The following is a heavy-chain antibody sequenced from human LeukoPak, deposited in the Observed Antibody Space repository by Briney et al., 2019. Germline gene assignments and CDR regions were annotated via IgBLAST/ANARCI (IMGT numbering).Heavy chain of an antibody. CDR2: IYYSGST. J-gene: IGHJ5*02. Sequence: SETLSLTCTVSGGSISSYYWSWIRQPPGKGLEWIGYIYYSGSTNYNPSLKSRVTVSVDTSKNQFSLKLSSVTAADTAVYYCAREVSSSWYVYWFDPWGQGTLVTVSS. V-gene: IGHV4-59*01. CDR1: GGSISSYY. D-gene: IGHD6-13*01. CDR3: AREVSSSWYVYWFDP.